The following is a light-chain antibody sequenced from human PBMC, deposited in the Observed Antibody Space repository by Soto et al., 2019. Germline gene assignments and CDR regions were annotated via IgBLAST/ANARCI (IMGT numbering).Light chain of an antibody. CDR3: QQRDSWPIT. CDR2: DTS. CDR1: QGIGDT. V-gene: IGKV3D-11*01. Sequence: EIVMTQSPATLSVSPGDGATLSCRASQGIGDTLAWYQQKPGQTPRLLIYDTSIRATGIPARFSGSGSGTDFTLTINSLEPDDFAVYYCQQRDSWPITFGQGTRLEIK. J-gene: IGKJ5*01.